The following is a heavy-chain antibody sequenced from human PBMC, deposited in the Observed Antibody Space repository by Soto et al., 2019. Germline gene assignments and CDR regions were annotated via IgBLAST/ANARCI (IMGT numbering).Heavy chain of an antibody. D-gene: IGHD3-10*01. CDR1: GYSFTSYW. Sequence: GESLKISCKGSGYSFTSYWISWVRQMPGKGLEWVGRIDPSDPYTNYSPSFQGHVTISADKSISTAYLQWSSLKASATAMNYCASRAPGGTMVRGVPYYYYHGMDVWGQGTTVTVSS. V-gene: IGHV5-10-1*01. J-gene: IGHJ6*02. CDR2: IDPSDPYT. CDR3: ASRAPGGTMVRGVPYYYYHGMDV.